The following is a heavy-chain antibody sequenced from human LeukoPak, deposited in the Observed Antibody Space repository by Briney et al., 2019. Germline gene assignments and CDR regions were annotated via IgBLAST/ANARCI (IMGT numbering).Heavy chain of an antibody. D-gene: IGHD4-11*01. CDR1: GFTVSGDF. J-gene: IGHJ4*02. CDR2: LYGGGNT. Sequence: GGSLRLSCAASGFTVSGDFMIWVRQAPGRGLEWVSILYGGGNTYYGGSVKDRFTISRDHSKNTLYLQMNSLRAEDTAVYYCARQRGTTVTTYHVNWGQGTLVTVSS. V-gene: IGHV3-66*04. CDR3: ARQRGTTVTTYHVN.